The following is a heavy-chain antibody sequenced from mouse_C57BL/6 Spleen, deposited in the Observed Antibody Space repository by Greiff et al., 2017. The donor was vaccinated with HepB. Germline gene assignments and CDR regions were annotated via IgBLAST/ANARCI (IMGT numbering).Heavy chain of an antibody. J-gene: IGHJ2*01. D-gene: IGHD4-1*01. CDR1: GYTFTDYN. CDR3: AKVPNWDY. V-gene: IGHV1-22*01. CDR2: INPNNGGT. Sequence: VHVKQSGPELVKPGASVKMSCKASGYTFTDYNMHWVKQSHGKSLEWIGYINPNNGGTSYNQKFKGKATLTVNKSSSTAYMELRSLTSEDSAVYYCAKVPNWDYWGQGTTLTVSS.